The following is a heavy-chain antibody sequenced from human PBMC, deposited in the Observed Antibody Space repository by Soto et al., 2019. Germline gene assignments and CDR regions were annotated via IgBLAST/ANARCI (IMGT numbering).Heavy chain of an antibody. CDR2: ISGSGGST. J-gene: IGHJ4*02. V-gene: IGHV3-23*01. Sequence: LRLSCAASGFTFSSYAMSWVRQAPGKGLEWVSAISGSGGSTYYADSVKGRFTISRDNSKNTLYLQMNSLRAEDTAVYYCAKSHEFGVVILYYFDYWGQGTLVTVSS. CDR1: GFTFSSYA. D-gene: IGHD3-3*01. CDR3: AKSHEFGVVILYYFDY.